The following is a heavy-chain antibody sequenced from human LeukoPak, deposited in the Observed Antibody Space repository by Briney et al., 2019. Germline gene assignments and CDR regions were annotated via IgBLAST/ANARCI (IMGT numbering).Heavy chain of an antibody. V-gene: IGHV3-23*01. Sequence: GGSLRLSCAASGFTFSSYAVNWVRQAPGKGLEWVSGISGSGGSTYYADSVKGRFTISRDNSKNTLYVRMNSLRAEDTAVYYCARADSNWHLYYFDYWGQGALVTVSS. CDR1: GFTFSSYA. CDR2: ISGSGGST. CDR3: ARADSNWHLYYFDY. D-gene: IGHD6-13*01. J-gene: IGHJ4*02.